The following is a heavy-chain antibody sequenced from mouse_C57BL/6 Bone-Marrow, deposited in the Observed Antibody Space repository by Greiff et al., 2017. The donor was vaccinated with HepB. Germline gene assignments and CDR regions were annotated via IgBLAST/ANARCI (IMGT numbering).Heavy chain of an antibody. CDR2: INPSNGGT. CDR3: ARKGGYDYDRFAY. D-gene: IGHD2-4*01. CDR1: SYTFTSYW. V-gene: IGHV1-53*01. J-gene: IGHJ3*01. Sequence: VQLQQPGTELVKPGASVKLSCKASSYTFTSYWMHWVKQRPGQGLEWIGNINPSNGGTNYNEKFKSKATLTVDKSSSTAYMQLSSLTSEDSAVYYCARKGGYDYDRFAYWGQGTLVTVSA.